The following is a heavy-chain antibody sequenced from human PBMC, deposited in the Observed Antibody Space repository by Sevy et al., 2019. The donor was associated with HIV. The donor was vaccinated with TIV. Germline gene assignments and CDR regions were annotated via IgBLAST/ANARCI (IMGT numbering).Heavy chain of an antibody. CDR1: GGSISNSY. Sequence: SETLSLTCTVSGGSISNSYWTWIRQPPGKGLEWIGDIYYSGSTDYNPSLKSRVTISVDTSKNQFSLKLRSVTAADTAVYYCATLKQQLAQNWFDPWGQGTLVTVSS. V-gene: IGHV4-59*12. CDR3: ATLKQQLAQNWFDP. CDR2: IYYSGST. J-gene: IGHJ5*02. D-gene: IGHD6-13*01.